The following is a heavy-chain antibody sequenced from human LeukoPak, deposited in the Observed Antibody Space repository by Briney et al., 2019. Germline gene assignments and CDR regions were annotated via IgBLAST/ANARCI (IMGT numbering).Heavy chain of an antibody. D-gene: IGHD6-19*01. CDR2: ISAYNGNT. J-gene: IGHJ4*02. CDR3: ASSIAVAGTGLLVY. V-gene: IGHV1-18*04. Sequence: ASVTVSCKASGYTFTSYGISWVRQAPGQGLEWMGWISAYNGNTNYAQKLQGRDTMTTDTSTSTAYMELRSLRSDDTAVYYCASSIAVAGTGLLVYWGQGTLVTVSS. CDR1: GYTFTSYG.